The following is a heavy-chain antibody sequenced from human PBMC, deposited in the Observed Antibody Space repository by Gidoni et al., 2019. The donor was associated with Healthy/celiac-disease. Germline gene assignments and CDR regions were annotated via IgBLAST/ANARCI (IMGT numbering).Heavy chain of an antibody. J-gene: IGHJ4*02. CDR2: INHSGRT. CDR1: GGSFSGYY. V-gene: IGHV4-34*01. Sequence: QVQLQQWGAGLLKPSETLSLTCAVYGGSFSGYYWSWIRQPPGKGLEWIGEINHSGRTNYNPSLKSRVTIAVDTSKNQFSLKLSSVTAADTAVYYCARGRFLEWFSYWGQGTLVTVSS. D-gene: IGHD3-3*01. CDR3: ARGRFLEWFSY.